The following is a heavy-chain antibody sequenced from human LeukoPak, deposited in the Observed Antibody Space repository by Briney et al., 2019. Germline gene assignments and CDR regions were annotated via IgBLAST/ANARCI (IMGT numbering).Heavy chain of an antibody. V-gene: IGHV1-46*01. D-gene: IGHD3-10*01. CDR2: ITPSGGST. CDR3: ARDRYASGSYCNPNNCFDP. J-gene: IGHJ5*02. Sequence: ASVKVSCKASGYTFTGYYMHWVRQAPGQGLEWMGIITPSGGSTSYAQKFQGRVTMTRDMSTSTVYMDLSSLRSEDTAVYYCARDRYASGSYCNPNNCFDPWGQGTLVTVSS. CDR1: GYTFTGYY.